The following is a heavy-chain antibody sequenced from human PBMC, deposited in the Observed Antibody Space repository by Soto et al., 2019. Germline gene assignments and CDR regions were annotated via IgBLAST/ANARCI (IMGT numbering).Heavy chain of an antibody. D-gene: IGHD6-19*01. CDR1: GGSISSSSYY. CDR2: IYYSGSP. Sequence: QLQLQESGPGLVKPSETLSLTCTVSGGSISSSSYYWGWIRQPPGKGLEWIGSIYYSGSPYYNPSLNSRVTISVDTSKNQFSLKLSSVTAADTAVYYCARFTGSGWYIFDYWGQGTLVTVSS. CDR3: ARFTGSGWYIFDY. V-gene: IGHV4-39*01. J-gene: IGHJ4*02.